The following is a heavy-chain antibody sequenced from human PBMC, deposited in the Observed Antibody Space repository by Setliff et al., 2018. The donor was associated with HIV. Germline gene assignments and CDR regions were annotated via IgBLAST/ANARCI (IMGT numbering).Heavy chain of an antibody. Sequence: SETLSLTCTISGASINSGRYYWGWIRQPPGKGLEWSGSVSYTGSTSYNPSLRSRVTISVDTSRNQFSLKVTSVSAADTAVYYCARGTGVGATGFWGQGTLVTVSS. J-gene: IGHJ4*02. CDR3: ARGTGVGATGF. CDR1: GASINSGRYY. V-gene: IGHV4-39*01. D-gene: IGHD1-26*01. CDR2: VSYTGST.